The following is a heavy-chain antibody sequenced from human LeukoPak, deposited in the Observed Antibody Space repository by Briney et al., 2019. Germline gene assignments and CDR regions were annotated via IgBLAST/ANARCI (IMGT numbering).Heavy chain of an antibody. V-gene: IGHV3-23*01. J-gene: IGHJ4*02. CDR1: GFTFSSYA. CDR2: ISGSGGST. D-gene: IGHD6-13*01. Sequence: GGPLRLSCAASGFTFSSYAMSWVRQAPGKGLEWVSAISGSGGSTYYADSVKGRFTISRDNSKNTLYLQMNSLRAEDTAVYYCAKDSETYSSSCPEDWGQGTLVTVSS. CDR3: AKDSETYSSSCPED.